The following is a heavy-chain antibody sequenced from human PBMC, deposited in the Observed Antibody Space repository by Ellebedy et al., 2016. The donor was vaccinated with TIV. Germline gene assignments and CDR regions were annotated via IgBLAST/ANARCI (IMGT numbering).Heavy chain of an antibody. CDR1: GDTFSTHF. V-gene: IGHV1-46*01. CDR2: IHSSGGCA. CDR3: ARDLIPSVVGGGDAFDI. D-gene: IGHD2-15*01. Sequence: ASVKVSXXTSGDTFSTHFMHWVRQAPGQGLEWMGLIHSSGGCAIYAQKFQDRVTMTGDTPTSTVYMELNSLTSEDTAVYYCARDLIPSVVGGGDAFDIWGQGTMVTVSS. J-gene: IGHJ3*02.